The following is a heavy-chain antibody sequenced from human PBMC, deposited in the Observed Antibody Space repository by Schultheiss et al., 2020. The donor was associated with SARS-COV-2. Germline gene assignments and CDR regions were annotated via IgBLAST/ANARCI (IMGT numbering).Heavy chain of an antibody. CDR1: GGSIRSGTYC. J-gene: IGHJ6*02. D-gene: IGHD2-15*01. CDR3: ARGGCSGGSCYYGMDV. Sequence: SQTLSLTCTVSGGSIRSGTYCWSWVRQPAGQGLEWIGRIYPSGSTNYNPSLKNRVTMSLDTSKNQFSLTLRSVTAADTAMYYCARGGCSGGSCYYGMDVWGQGTTVTVSS. V-gene: IGHV4-61*02. CDR2: IYPSGST.